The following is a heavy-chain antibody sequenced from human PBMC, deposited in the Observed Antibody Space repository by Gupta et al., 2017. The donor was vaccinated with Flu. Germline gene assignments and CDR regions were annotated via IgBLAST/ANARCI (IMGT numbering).Heavy chain of an antibody. D-gene: IGHD4-17*01. CDR2: IWYDGSNK. CDR3: ARDFYGDYERLDY. V-gene: IGHV3-33*01. J-gene: IGHJ4*02. CDR1: GFTFSTYG. Sequence: QVQLVESGGGVVQPGRSLRLSCAASGFTFSTYGIHWVRQAPGKGLEWVAFIWYDGSNKDYADSVKGRFTISRDNSKNTLFLQMNSLRAEDTAVYYCARDFYGDYERLDYWGQGTLVNVSS.